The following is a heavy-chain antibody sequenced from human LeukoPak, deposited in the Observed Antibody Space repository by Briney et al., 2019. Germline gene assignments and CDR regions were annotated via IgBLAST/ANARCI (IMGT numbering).Heavy chain of an antibody. Sequence: GESLKISWKGSGYSFTSYWIGWVRQMPGKGLEWMGIIYPGDSDTRYSPSFQGQVTISADKSISTAYLQWSSLKASDTAMYYCAAQAPYYSSRYVFDYWGQGTLVTVSS. J-gene: IGHJ4*02. CDR3: AAQAPYYSSRYVFDY. D-gene: IGHD3-22*01. CDR1: GYSFTSYW. V-gene: IGHV5-51*01. CDR2: IYPGDSDT.